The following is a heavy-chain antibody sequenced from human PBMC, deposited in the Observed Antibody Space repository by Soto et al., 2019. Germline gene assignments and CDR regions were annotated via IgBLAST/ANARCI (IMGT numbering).Heavy chain of an antibody. V-gene: IGHV4-59*08. CDR2: IYYSGST. Sequence: SETLSLTCTVSGGSISGYYWSWIRQPPGKGLEWIGYIYYSGSTNYNPSLKSRVTISVDTSKNQFSLKLSSVTAADTAVYYCARRVGFGDYFDYWGQGTLVTVSS. J-gene: IGHJ4*02. CDR3: ARRVGFGDYFDY. D-gene: IGHD3-10*01. CDR1: GGSISGYY.